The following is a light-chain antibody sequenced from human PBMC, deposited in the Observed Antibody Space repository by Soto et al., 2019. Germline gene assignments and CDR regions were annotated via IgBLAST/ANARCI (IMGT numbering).Light chain of an antibody. CDR2: RAS. CDR1: HNIHSDY. J-gene: IGKJ2*01. V-gene: IGKV3-20*01. CDR3: QKYGSSHT. Sequence: EIVLTQSPGTLSLSPGARATLSCRATHNIHSDYLAWYQQKLGQAPRLLIYRASSRATGIPDRFSGSGSGTDFTLTISRLEPEDFAVYYCQKYGSSHTFGQGTKLEIK.